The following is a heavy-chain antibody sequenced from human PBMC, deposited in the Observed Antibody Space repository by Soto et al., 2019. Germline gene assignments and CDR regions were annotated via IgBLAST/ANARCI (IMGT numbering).Heavy chain of an antibody. CDR2: IKSKTDGGTT. Sequence: GGSLRLSCAASGFTFSNAWMNWVRQAPGKGLEWVGRIKSKTDGGTTDYAAPVKGRFTISRDDSKNTLYLQMNSLKTEDTAVYYCTTGEQESYYYYGMDVWGQGTTVTVSS. D-gene: IGHD6-13*01. CDR1: GFTFSNAW. V-gene: IGHV3-15*07. CDR3: TTGEQESYYYYGMDV. J-gene: IGHJ6*02.